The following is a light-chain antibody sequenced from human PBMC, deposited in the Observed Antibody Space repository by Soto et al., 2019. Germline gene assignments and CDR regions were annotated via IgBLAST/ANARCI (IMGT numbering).Light chain of an antibody. Sequence: EIVMTQSPATLSVSPGERATLSCRASQSVSSSYLAWYQQKPGQAPRLLIYGASSRATGIPDRFSGSGSGTDFTLTITSLEPEDFAVYYCQQYGRSPWTFGQGTKVDIK. J-gene: IGKJ1*01. CDR2: GAS. CDR1: QSVSSSY. V-gene: IGKV3-20*01. CDR3: QQYGRSPWT.